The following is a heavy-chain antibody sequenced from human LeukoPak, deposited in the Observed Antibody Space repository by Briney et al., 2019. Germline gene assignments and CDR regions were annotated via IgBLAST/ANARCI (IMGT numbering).Heavy chain of an antibody. D-gene: IGHD1-7*01. J-gene: IGHJ4*02. CDR1: GFTFSNYY. CDR2: ISSRGDTI. CDR3: ARDQEGRWELGFDT. V-gene: IGHV3-11*01. Sequence: PGGSLRLSCVASGFTFSNYYMTWIRQSPGKGLEWVSFISSRGDTIKYADSVKGRFTISRGNARNSLYLQMNSLGADDTAVYYCARDQEGRWELGFDTWGQGTLVTVSS.